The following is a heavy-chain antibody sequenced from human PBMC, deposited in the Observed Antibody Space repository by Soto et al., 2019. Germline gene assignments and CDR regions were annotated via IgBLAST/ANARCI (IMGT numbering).Heavy chain of an antibody. CDR1: GFTFSTYG. V-gene: IGHV3-23*01. D-gene: IGHD1-1*01. Sequence: EVQLLESGGGLVQPGGSLRLSCAASGFTFSTYGMSWVRQTPGKGLEWVSTINERGSSTCSADSVKGRFTISRDNSKNTLYLQMSSLRGEDTALYYCARDLEGNRSGDVWGQGTTVTASS. CDR2: INERGSST. J-gene: IGHJ6*02. CDR3: ARDLEGNRSGDV.